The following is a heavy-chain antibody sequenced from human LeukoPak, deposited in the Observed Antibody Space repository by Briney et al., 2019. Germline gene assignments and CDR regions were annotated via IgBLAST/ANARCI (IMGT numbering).Heavy chain of an antibody. V-gene: IGHV4-4*07. D-gene: IGHD3-10*01. Sequence: SETLSLTCTVSGGSISSYYWSWIRQPAGKGLEWIGRIYTSGSTNYNPSLKSRVTMSVDTSKNQFSLKLSCVTAADTAVYYCARDRGMVRGVIISYYYYYMDVWGKGTTVTVSS. J-gene: IGHJ6*03. CDR2: IYTSGST. CDR3: ARDRGMVRGVIISYYYYYMDV. CDR1: GGSISSYY.